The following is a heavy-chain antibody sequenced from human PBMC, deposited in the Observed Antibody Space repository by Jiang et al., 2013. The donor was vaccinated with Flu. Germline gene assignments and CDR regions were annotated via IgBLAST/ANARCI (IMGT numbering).Heavy chain of an antibody. J-gene: IGHJ4*02. D-gene: IGHD3-10*01. V-gene: IGHV4-39*01. CDR2: IYYSGST. Sequence: GSGLVKPSETLSLTCTVSGGSISSSSYYWGWIRQPPGKGLEWIGSIYYSGSTYYNPSLKSRVTISVDTSKNQFSLKLSSVTAADTAVYYCARHLTPFGEQPYFDYWGQGTLVTVSS. CDR3: ARHLTPFGEQPYFDY. CDR1: GGSISSSSYY.